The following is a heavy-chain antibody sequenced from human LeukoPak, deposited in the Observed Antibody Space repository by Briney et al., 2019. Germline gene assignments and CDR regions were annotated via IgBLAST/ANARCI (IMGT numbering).Heavy chain of an antibody. CDR1: GYTFTGYY. J-gene: IGHJ5*02. D-gene: IGHD6-19*01. CDR2: INPNSGGT. V-gene: IGHV1-2*02. Sequence: ASVKVSCKASGYTFTGYYMHWVRQAPGQELEWMGWINPNSGGTNYAQKFQGRVTMTRDTSISTAYMELSRLRSDDTAVYYCARDHLWQWLANWFDPWGQGTLVTVSS. CDR3: ARDHLWQWLANWFDP.